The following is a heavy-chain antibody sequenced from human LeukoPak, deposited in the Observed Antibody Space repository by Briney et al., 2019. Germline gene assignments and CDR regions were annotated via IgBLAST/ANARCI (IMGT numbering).Heavy chain of an antibody. CDR1: GYTFTSYD. CDR2: TKPNSSNA. V-gene: IGHV1-8*01. Sequence: ASVRVSCKASGYTFTSYDIKWVRQAARQGLEWIGWTKPNSSNAAYAQKFQGRVTMTSNTSRTTAYMELSSLRSEDTAVYYCARGHSSAYDSCDTWGQGTLVTVSS. J-gene: IGHJ5*02. D-gene: IGHD5-12*01. CDR3: ARGHSSAYDSCDT.